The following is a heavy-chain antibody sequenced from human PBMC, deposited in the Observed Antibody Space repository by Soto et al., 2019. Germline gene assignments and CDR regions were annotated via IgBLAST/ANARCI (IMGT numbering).Heavy chain of an antibody. Sequence: GGSLRLSCAASGFTFSSYAMHWVRQAPGKGLEYVSAISSNGGSTYYANSVKGRFTISRDNSKNTLYLQMGSLRAEDMAVFYCARPVVPAAMSYYYYYMDVWGKGPTVTVSS. CDR2: ISSNGGST. D-gene: IGHD2-2*01. CDR1: GFTFSSYA. V-gene: IGHV3-64*01. J-gene: IGHJ6*03. CDR3: ARPVVPAAMSYYYYYMDV.